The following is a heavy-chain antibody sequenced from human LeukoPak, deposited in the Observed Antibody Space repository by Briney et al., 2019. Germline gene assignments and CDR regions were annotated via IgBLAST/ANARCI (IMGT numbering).Heavy chain of an antibody. CDR3: AKDRYRGKESGSYSDY. J-gene: IGHJ4*02. CDR2: ISGSGGST. Sequence: GGSLRLSCAASGFTFSSYGMSWVRQAPGKGLEWVSAISGSGGSTYYADSVKGRLTISRDNSKNTLYLQMNSLRAEDTAVYYCAKDRYRGKESGSYSDYWGQGTLVTVSS. V-gene: IGHV3-23*01. CDR1: GFTFSSYG. D-gene: IGHD1-26*01.